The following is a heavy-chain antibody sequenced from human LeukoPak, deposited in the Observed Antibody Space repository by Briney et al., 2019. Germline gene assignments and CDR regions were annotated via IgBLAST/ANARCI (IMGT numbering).Heavy chain of an antibody. CDR3: ARESGIAAALDL. J-gene: IGHJ5*02. D-gene: IGHD6-13*01. V-gene: IGHV3-23*01. Sequence: GGSLRLSCAASGFTFSSYAMSWVRQAPGKGLEWVSAISGSADSTYYVDSVKGRFTISRDNAKNTLYLQMNSLRAEDTAAYYCARESGIAAALDLWGQGTLVTVSS. CDR2: ISGSADST. CDR1: GFTFSSYA.